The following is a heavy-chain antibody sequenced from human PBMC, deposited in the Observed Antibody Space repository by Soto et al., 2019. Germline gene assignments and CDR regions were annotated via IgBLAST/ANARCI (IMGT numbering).Heavy chain of an antibody. Sequence: SETLSLTCAVYDGSFSGYYWSWIRQPPGKGLEWIGEINHSGSTNYNPSLKSRVTISVDTSKNQFSLKLSSVTAADTAVYYCARASPPPPYIWWSYRNPQPYYKYVWGKGTTVTGS. CDR1: DGSFSGYY. D-gene: IGHD3-16*02. V-gene: IGHV4-34*01. CDR3: ARASPPPPYIWWSYRNPQPYYKYV. CDR2: INHSGST. J-gene: IGHJ6*03.